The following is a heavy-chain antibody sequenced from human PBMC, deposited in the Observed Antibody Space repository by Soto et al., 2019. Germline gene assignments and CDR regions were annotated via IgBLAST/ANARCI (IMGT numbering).Heavy chain of an antibody. CDR2: INPSGGST. CDR3: ARDGRLYYYDSSGYPHFDY. V-gene: IGHV1-46*01. J-gene: IGHJ4*02. CDR1: GYTFTSYY. D-gene: IGHD3-22*01. Sequence: QVQQVQSGAEVKKPGASVKVSCKASGYTFTSYYMHWVRQAPGQGLEWMGIINPSGGSTSYAQKFQGRVTMTRDTSTSTVYMELSSLRSEDTAVYYCARDGRLYYYDSSGYPHFDYWGQGTLVTVSS.